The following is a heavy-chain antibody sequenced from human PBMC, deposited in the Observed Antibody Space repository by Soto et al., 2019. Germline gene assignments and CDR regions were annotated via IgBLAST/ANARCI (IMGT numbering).Heavy chain of an antibody. Sequence: PSETLSVTCTVSGASISKYYWSWIRPPPWKGLEWIGSTYSSGSTHYNPSLQSRVTISADTSKNQVSLKVNSVTAADTAMYYCARDHPHSYGVYYFDYWGQGTPVTVS. CDR2: TYSSGST. V-gene: IGHV4-59*01. CDR1: GASISKYY. CDR3: ARDHPHSYGVYYFDY. J-gene: IGHJ4*02. D-gene: IGHD5-18*01.